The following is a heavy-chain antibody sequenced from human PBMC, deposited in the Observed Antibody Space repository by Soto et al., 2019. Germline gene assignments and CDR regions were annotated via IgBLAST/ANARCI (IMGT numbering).Heavy chain of an antibody. D-gene: IGHD6-19*01. CDR2: ISYDGSNK. J-gene: IGHJ2*01. Sequence: QVQLVESGGGVVQPGRSLRLSCAASGFTCSSYAMHWVRQGPGKGLEWVAVISYDGSNKYYADSVKGRFTISRDNSKNTLYLQMNSLRAEDTAVYYCARSLAGWYFDLWGRGTLVTVSS. CDR3: ARSLAGWYFDL. V-gene: IGHV3-30-3*01. CDR1: GFTCSSYA.